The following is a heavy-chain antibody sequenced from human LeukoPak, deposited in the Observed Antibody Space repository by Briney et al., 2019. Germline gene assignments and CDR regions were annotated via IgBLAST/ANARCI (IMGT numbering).Heavy chain of an antibody. Sequence: PSETLSLTCTVSGGSISSYHWSWVRQPPGKGLEWIGYILTSGSTNYNPSLKSRLTISVDTSKNQFTLKVNSVTAADTAVYYCARVRVSGSYLHYFDSWGQGNLVTVSS. CDR3: ARVRVSGSYLHYFDS. D-gene: IGHD1-26*01. J-gene: IGHJ4*02. V-gene: IGHV4-4*09. CDR2: ILTSGST. CDR1: GGSISSYH.